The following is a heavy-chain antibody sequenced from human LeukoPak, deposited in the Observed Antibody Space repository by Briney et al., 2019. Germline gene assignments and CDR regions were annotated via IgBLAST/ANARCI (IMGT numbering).Heavy chain of an antibody. CDR2: IYYSGST. CDR3: ARRSGSSWYGDYFDY. J-gene: IGHJ4*02. D-gene: IGHD6-13*01. V-gene: IGHV4-59*08. Sequence: SETLSLTCTVSGGSISSYYWSWLRQPPGKGLEWIGYIYYSGSTNYNPSLKSRVTISVDTSKNQFSLKLSSVTAADTAVYYCARRSGSSWYGDYFDYWGQGTLVTVSS. CDR1: GGSISSYY.